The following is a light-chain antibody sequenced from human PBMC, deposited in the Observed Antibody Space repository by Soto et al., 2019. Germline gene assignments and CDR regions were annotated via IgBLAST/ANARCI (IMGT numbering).Light chain of an antibody. Sequence: EIVLTQSPGILSLSPGERATLSCRASQSVSNDFLAWYQQKPGQAPRLLIYGASSRATGIPDRFSGSGSGTEFTLTINSLQSEDFAVYYCQQYHNWPAFGQGTKV. V-gene: IGKV3D-15*01. CDR3: QQYHNWPA. CDR2: GAS. J-gene: IGKJ1*01. CDR1: QSVSNDF.